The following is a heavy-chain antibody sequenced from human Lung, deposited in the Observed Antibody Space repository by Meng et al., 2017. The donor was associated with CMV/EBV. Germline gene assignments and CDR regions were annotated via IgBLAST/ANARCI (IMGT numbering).Heavy chain of an antibody. CDR2: ISAYNGNT. CDR1: GYTFTSYG. Sequence: ASXXVSXKASGYTFTSYGISWVRQAPGQGLEWMGWISAYNGNTNYAQKLQGRVTMTTDTFTSTAYMELRSLRSDDTAVYYCARDFSGYSSSSLYWGQGTLVTVSS. D-gene: IGHD6-13*01. J-gene: IGHJ4*02. V-gene: IGHV1-18*01. CDR3: ARDFSGYSSSSLY.